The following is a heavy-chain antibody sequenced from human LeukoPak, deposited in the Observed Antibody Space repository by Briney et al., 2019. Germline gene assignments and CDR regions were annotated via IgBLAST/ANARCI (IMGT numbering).Heavy chain of an antibody. V-gene: IGHV1-2*02. CDR1: GYTFTGYY. Sequence: ASVKVSCKASGYTFTGYYMHWVRQAPGQGLEWMGWINPNSGGTNYAQKSQGRVTMTRDTSISTAYMELSRLRSDDTAVYYCARDKEEEWELLPSTIDYWGQGTLVTVSS. CDR2: INPNSGGT. CDR3: ARDKEEEWELLPSTIDY. J-gene: IGHJ4*02. D-gene: IGHD1-26*01.